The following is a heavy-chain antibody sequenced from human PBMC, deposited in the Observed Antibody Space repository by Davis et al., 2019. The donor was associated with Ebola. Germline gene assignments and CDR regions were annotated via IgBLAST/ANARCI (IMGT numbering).Heavy chain of an antibody. CDR2: IIPILGIA. J-gene: IGHJ6*02. CDR3: ARDYLDSSSSARGYYYYYGMDV. CDR1: GGTFSSYA. D-gene: IGHD6-6*01. V-gene: IGHV1-69*04. Sequence: AASVKVSCKASGGTFSSYAISWVRQAPGQGLEWMGRIIPILGIANYAQKFQGRVTITADKSTSTAYMELSSLRSEDTAVYYCARDYLDSSSSARGYYYYYGMDVWGQGTTVTVSS.